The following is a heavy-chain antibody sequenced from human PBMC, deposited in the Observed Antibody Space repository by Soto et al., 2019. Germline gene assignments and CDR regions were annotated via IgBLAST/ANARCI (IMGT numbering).Heavy chain of an antibody. D-gene: IGHD3-9*01. V-gene: IGHV3-20*01. J-gene: IGHJ6*03. CDR1: GFTLDDYG. CDR3: AREGYDIKPYYMDV. Sequence: SGGSLRLSCAASGFTLDDYGMNWVRQAPGKGLEWVSGINWNGGSTGYVDSVKGRFTISRDNAKNSLYLQMNSLRAEDTALYHCAREGYDIKPYYMDVWGKGTTVTVSS. CDR2: INWNGGST.